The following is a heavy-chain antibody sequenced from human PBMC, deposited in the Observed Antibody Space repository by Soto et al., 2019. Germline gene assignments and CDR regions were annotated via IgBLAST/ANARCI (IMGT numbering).Heavy chain of an antibody. CDR3: ARAPTWDYVWGSYRYYFDY. Sequence: SETLSLTCTVSGGSISSGGYYWSWIRLHPGKGLEWIGYIYYSGSTYYNPSLKSRVTISVDTSKNQFSLKLSSVTAADTAVYYCARAPTWDYVWGSYRYYFDYWGQGTLVTVSS. CDR1: GGSISSGGYY. J-gene: IGHJ4*02. D-gene: IGHD3-16*02. V-gene: IGHV4-31*03. CDR2: IYYSGST.